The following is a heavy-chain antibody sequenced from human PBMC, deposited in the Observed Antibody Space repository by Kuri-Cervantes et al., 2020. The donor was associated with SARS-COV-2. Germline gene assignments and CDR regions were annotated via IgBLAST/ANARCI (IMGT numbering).Heavy chain of an antibody. Sequence: ASVKVSCKVSGYTLTELSMHWVRQAPGQGLEWMGWINPNSGGTNYAQKFQGRVTMTRDTSISTAYMELSRLRSDDTAVYYCASGREPYYTDANFDPWGQGTLVTVSS. CDR1: GYTLTELS. CDR2: INPNSGGT. J-gene: IGHJ5*02. V-gene: IGHV1-2*02. D-gene: IGHD3-3*01. CDR3: ASGREPYYTDANFDP.